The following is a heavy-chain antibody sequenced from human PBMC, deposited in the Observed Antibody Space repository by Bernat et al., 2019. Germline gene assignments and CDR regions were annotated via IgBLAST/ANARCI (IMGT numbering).Heavy chain of an antibody. D-gene: IGHD3-22*01. J-gene: IGHJ4*02. CDR1: GFTFSTYA. CDR2: ILSDGNNK. Sequence: QVQLVESGGGVVQPGRSQRLSCAASGFTFSTYALHWVRQAPGKGLEWVSLILSDGNNKYYADSVKGRFSISRDNSRDTLFLQMNSLRPEDTAIYYCARDRGYDSGGFDYWGQGTLVTVSS. CDR3: ARDRGYDSGGFDY. V-gene: IGHV3-30-3*01.